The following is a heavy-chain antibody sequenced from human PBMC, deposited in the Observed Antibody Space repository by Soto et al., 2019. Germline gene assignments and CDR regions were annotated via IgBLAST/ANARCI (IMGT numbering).Heavy chain of an antibody. CDR2: ISGSGNIT. J-gene: IGHJ4*02. D-gene: IGHD2-8*01. CDR1: GFTFSIHE. Sequence: GGALRMACASSGFTFSIHEMNWVRQAPGKGLDWISYISGSGNITYYADSVKGRFTISIENAQKSLYLQMNSLRVEDTAVYYCARGGVYWGQGTMVTVSS. V-gene: IGHV3-48*03. CDR3: ARGGVY.